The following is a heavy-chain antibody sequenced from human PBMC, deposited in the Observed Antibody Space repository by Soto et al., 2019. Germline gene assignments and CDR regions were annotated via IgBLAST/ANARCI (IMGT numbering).Heavy chain of an antibody. J-gene: IGHJ4*02. CDR1: GGTFSSYT. CDR2: ISAFHGNA. V-gene: IGHV1-18*01. Sequence: GASVKVSCKASGGTFSSYTISWVRQAPGQGLEWMGRISAFHGNANYAQKLQGRVTITTDTSTSTAYMELRSLRSDDTAVYHCARDLAVADREGGYWGQGTLVTVSS. D-gene: IGHD6-19*01. CDR3: ARDLAVADREGGY.